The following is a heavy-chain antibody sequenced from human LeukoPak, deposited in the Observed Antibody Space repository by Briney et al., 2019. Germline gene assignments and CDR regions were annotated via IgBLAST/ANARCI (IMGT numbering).Heavy chain of an antibody. Sequence: PSETLSLTCAVSGGYICSSNWWSWVRQPPGKGLEWIGEIYQSGSTYYNPSLKSRVTISVDTSKNQFSLKLRSVTAADTAVYYCARVVQSTDSSGFYLPEYFQHWGQGTLVTVSS. J-gene: IGHJ1*01. V-gene: IGHV4-4*02. CDR1: GGYICSSNW. CDR3: ARVVQSTDSSGFYLPEYFQH. CDR2: IYQSGST. D-gene: IGHD3-22*01.